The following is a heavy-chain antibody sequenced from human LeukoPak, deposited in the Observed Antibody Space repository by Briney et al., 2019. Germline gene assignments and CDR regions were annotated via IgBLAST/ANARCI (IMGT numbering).Heavy chain of an antibody. D-gene: IGHD4-17*01. CDR1: GFTFSNAW. J-gene: IGHJ4*02. CDR3: VRDLTAVTTGCLRY. CDR2: VKSKTDGGTT. Sequence: GGSLRLSCAASGFTFSNAWMSWVRRAPGKGLEWVGRVKSKTDGGTTDYAAPVKGRFTISRDNSKNTLYLQMNSLRAEDTAVYYCVRDLTAVTTGCLRYWGQGTLVTVSS. V-gene: IGHV3-15*01.